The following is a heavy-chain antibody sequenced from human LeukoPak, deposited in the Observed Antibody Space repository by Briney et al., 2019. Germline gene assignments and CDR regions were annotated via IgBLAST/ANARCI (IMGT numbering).Heavy chain of an antibody. D-gene: IGHD6-19*01. J-gene: IGHJ5*02. V-gene: IGHV4-4*02. Sequence: SGTLSLTCAVSGGSISSNNWWSWVRQPPGKGLEWIGYIYYSGSTNYNPSLKSRVTISVDTSKNQFSLKLSSVTAADTAVYYCARSWAVAGTNNWFDPWGQGTLVTVSS. CDR3: ARSWAVAGTNNWFDP. CDR1: GGSISSNNW. CDR2: IYYSGST.